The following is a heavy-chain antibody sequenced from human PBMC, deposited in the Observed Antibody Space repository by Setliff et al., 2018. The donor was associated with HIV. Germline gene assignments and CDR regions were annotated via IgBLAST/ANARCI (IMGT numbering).Heavy chain of an antibody. CDR2: IYYNGSP. Sequence: PSETLSLTCTVSGASISSSGSYWGWIRQSPGKGLQWIGSIYYNGSPYYNPSLRSRLTLSVDSSKNQFSLKLMSLTAADTAVYYCARTGYAFDIWGRGTMVTVSS. J-gene: IGHJ3*02. CDR1: GASISSSGSY. V-gene: IGHV4-39*01. CDR3: ARTGYAFDI.